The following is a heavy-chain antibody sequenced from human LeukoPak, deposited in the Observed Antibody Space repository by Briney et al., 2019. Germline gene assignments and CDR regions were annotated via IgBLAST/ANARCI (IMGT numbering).Heavy chain of an antibody. CDR3: AREPPVAAAKPGDWFDP. V-gene: IGHV1-69*13. D-gene: IGHD6-13*01. Sequence: GASVKVSCKASGGTFSSYAISWVRQAPGQGLEWMGGIIPIFGTANYAQKFQGRVTITADESTSTAYMELSSLRSEDTAVYYCAREPPVAAAKPGDWFDPWGQGTLVTVSS. J-gene: IGHJ5*02. CDR1: GGTFSSYA. CDR2: IIPIFGTA.